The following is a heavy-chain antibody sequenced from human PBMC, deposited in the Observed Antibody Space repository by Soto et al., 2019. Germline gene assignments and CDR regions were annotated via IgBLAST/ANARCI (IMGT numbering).Heavy chain of an antibody. CDR2: IYYTGTT. CDR1: GGSISSYY. J-gene: IGHJ5*02. D-gene: IGHD3-3*01. CDR3: ARQDDFWSGSNWFDP. Sequence: PSETLSLTCTVSGGSISSYYWSWIRQPPGKGLEWIGYIYYTGTTTYNPSIKSRVTISVDTSKNHFSLKLTSVTAADTAVYYCARQDDFWSGSNWFDPWGQGTLVTVSS. V-gene: IGHV4-59*08.